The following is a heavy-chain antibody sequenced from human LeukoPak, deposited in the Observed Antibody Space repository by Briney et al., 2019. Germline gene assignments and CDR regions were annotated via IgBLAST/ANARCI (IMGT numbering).Heavy chain of an antibody. Sequence: GGSLRLSCAASGFTFSSYAMSWVRQAPGKGLEWVSAISGRGGSTYYADSVKGRFTISRDNSKNTLYLQMNSLRAEDTAVYYCAKDGVHCGGDCYFLNYYMDVWGKGTTVTISS. CDR2: ISGRGGST. D-gene: IGHD2-21*02. J-gene: IGHJ6*03. CDR3: AKDGVHCGGDCYFLNYYMDV. CDR1: GFTFSSYA. V-gene: IGHV3-23*01.